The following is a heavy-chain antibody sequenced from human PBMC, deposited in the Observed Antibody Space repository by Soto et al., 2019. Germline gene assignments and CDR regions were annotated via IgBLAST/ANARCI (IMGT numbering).Heavy chain of an antibody. D-gene: IGHD3-16*01. CDR1: GFTFDDYT. V-gene: IGHV3-43*01. CDR3: AKDSAGEARRGYFDY. J-gene: IGHJ4*02. Sequence: GGSLRLSCAASGFTFDDYTMHWVRQAPGKGLEWVSLISWDGGSTYYADSVKGRFTISRDNSKNSLYLQMNSLRTEDTALYYCAKDSAGEARRGYFDYWGQGTLVTVSS. CDR2: ISWDGGST.